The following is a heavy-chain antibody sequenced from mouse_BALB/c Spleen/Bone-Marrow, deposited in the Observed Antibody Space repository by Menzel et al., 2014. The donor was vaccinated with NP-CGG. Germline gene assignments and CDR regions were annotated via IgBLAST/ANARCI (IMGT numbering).Heavy chain of an antibody. J-gene: IGHJ4*01. CDR1: GYTFTSYV. V-gene: IGHV1-14*01. D-gene: IGHD2-4*01. CDR3: TRGVYYDYDEGAMDY. CDR2: TNPYNDGT. Sequence: EVHLVESGPELVRPGASVKMSCKASGYTFTSYVMHWVKQKPGQGLEWIGYTNPYNDGTKYNEKFKGKATLTSDKSSSTAYMELSSLTSEDSAVYYCTRGVYYDYDEGAMDYWGQGSSVTDSS.